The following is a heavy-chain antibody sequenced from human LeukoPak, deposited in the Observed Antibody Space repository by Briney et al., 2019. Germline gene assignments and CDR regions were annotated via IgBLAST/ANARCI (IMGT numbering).Heavy chain of an antibody. CDR1: GFTFSSSA. Sequence: GGSLRLSCAASGFTFSSSAMSWVRQAPGKGLEWVSAISNNGGYTYYADSVLGRFTISRDNSKSTLCLQMNSLRAEDTAVYYCAKQLGYCSDGSCYFPYWGQGTLVTVSS. J-gene: IGHJ4*02. D-gene: IGHD2-15*01. CDR3: AKQLGYCSDGSCYFPY. CDR2: ISNNGGYT. V-gene: IGHV3-23*01.